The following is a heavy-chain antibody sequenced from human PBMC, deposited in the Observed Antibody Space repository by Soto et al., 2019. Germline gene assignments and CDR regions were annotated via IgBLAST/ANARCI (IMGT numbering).Heavy chain of an antibody. J-gene: IGHJ4*02. V-gene: IGHV3-9*01. CDR3: ARDHDEDFGYDLDYFDF. CDR2: INWNSVTF. Sequence: EAQLVESGGGLVQPGRSLRLYCAASGFTFDNYAMHWVRQGPGKGLERVSGINWNSVTFDYADSVKGRFTISRDNAKNSLYLQMDSLRPEDTAFYYCARDHDEDFGYDLDYFDFWGRGTLVTVSS. D-gene: IGHD5-12*01. CDR1: GFTFDNYA.